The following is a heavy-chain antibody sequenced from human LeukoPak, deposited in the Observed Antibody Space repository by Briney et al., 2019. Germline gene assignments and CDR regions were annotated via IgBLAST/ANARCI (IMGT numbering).Heavy chain of an antibody. V-gene: IGHV4-39*07. CDR2: IYYSGST. D-gene: IGHD3-10*01. Sequence: SETLSLTCTVSGGSISSSSYYWGWIRQPPGKGLEWIGSIYYSGSTYYNPSLKSRVTISVDTSKNQFSLKLSSVTAADTAVYYCARRLGTYYYGSGIDYWGQGTLVTVSS. J-gene: IGHJ4*02. CDR3: ARRLGTYYYGSGIDY. CDR1: GGSISSSSYY.